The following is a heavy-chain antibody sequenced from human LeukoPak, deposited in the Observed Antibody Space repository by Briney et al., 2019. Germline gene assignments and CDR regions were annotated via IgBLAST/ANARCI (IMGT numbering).Heavy chain of an antibody. J-gene: IGHJ6*03. CDR2: IYYSGST. Sequence: SETLSLTCTVSGGSISSYYWSWIRQPPGKGLEWIGYIYYSGSTNYNPSLKSRVTISVDMSKNQFSLKLSSVTAADTAVYYCARVGGYSGSYFFPYYMDVWGKGTTVTVSS. D-gene: IGHD1-26*01. V-gene: IGHV4-59*01. CDR3: ARVGGYSGSYFFPYYMDV. CDR1: GGSISSYY.